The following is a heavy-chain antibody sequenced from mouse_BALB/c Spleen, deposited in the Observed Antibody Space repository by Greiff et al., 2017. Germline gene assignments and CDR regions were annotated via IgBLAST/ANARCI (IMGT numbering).Heavy chain of an antibody. CDR2: ISSGSSTI. J-gene: IGHJ4*01. CDR1: GFTFSSFG. Sequence: EVQGVESGGGLVQPGGSRKLSCAASGFTFSSFGMHWVRQAPEKGLEWVAYISSGSSTIYYADTVKGRFTISRDNPKNTLFLQMTSLRSEDTAMFYCARADGNYVDYAMDDWGQGTSVTVSS. D-gene: IGHD2-1*01. V-gene: IGHV5-17*02. CDR3: ARADGNYVDYAMDD.